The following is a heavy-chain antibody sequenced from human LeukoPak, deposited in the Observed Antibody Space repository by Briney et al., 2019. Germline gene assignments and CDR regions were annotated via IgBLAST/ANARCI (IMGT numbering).Heavy chain of an antibody. CDR1: GFTFRSYG. CDR3: AKTPNPYGSGSYVGGNWFDP. D-gene: IGHD3-10*01. Sequence: GGSLRLSCAASGFTFRSYGMHWVRQAPGKGLEWVAFIRYDGSNKYYADSVKGRFTISRDNSKNTLYLQMNSLRAEDTAVYYCAKTPNPYGSGSYVGGNWFDPWGQGTLVTVSS. V-gene: IGHV3-30*02. J-gene: IGHJ5*02. CDR2: IRYDGSNK.